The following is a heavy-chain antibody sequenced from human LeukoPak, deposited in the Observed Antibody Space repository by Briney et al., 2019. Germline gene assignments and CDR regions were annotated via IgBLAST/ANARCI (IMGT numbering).Heavy chain of an antibody. CDR1: GGSFSGYY. V-gene: IGHV4-34*01. D-gene: IGHD4-17*01. CDR2: INHSGNT. Sequence: SETLSLTCTVYGGSFSGYYWSWIRQPPGKGLEWIGKINHSGNTNYNPSLKSRVTMSVETSKNQFSLKLNSVTAADTAVYYCARRRDYVSHFDYWGQGTLVTVSS. CDR3: ARRRDYVSHFDY. J-gene: IGHJ4*02.